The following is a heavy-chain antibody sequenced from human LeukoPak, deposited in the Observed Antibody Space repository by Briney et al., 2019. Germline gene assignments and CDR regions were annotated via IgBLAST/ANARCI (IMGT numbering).Heavy chain of an antibody. CDR2: ISGSGGST. Sequence: GGSLRLSCAASGFTFSGYAMSWVRQAPGKGLEWVSAISGSGGSTYYADSVKGRFTISRDNSKNTLYLQMNSLRAEDTAVYYCAKGQSAYSSGWYAPGYYYYYGMDVWGQGTTVTVSS. D-gene: IGHD6-19*01. CDR1: GFTFSGYA. CDR3: AKGQSAYSSGWYAPGYYYYYGMDV. J-gene: IGHJ6*02. V-gene: IGHV3-23*01.